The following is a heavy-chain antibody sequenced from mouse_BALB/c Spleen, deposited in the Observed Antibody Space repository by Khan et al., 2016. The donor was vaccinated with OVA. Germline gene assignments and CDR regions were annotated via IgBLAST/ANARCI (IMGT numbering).Heavy chain of an antibody. CDR2: INPSNGYT. Sequence: QVPLQQSGAELARPWASVKMSFKSSCYTFTTYTMHWVKQRPGQCLEWIGYINPSNGYTNYNQNFKDKSTLTTDKSSSTSYLQLSSLTSDYSAFFYCAREGAYYRSDGWFSDGGQGTLVTVSA. V-gene: IGHV1-4*01. J-gene: IGHJ3*01. CDR1: CYTFTTYT. D-gene: IGHD2-14*01. CDR3: AREGAYYRSDGWFSD.